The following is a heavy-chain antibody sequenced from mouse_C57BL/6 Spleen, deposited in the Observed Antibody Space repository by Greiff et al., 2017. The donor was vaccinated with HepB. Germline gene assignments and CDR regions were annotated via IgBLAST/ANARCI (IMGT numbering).Heavy chain of an antibody. V-gene: IGHV1-53*01. Sequence: QVQLKQPGTELVKPGASVKLSCKASGYTFTSYWMHWVKQRPGQGLEWIGNINPSNGGTNYNEKFKSKATLTVDKSSSTAYMQLSSLTSEDSAVYYCARASQGYYAMDYWGQGTSVTVSS. D-gene: IGHD3-2*02. CDR2: INPSNGGT. J-gene: IGHJ4*01. CDR1: GYTFTSYW. CDR3: ARASQGYYAMDY.